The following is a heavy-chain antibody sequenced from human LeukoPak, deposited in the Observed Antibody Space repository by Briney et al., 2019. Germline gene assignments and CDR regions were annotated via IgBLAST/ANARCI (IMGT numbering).Heavy chain of an antibody. CDR3: AKGLLAYYDSSGYYFDY. J-gene: IGHJ4*02. V-gene: IGHV3-9*03. Sequence: GRSLRPSCAASGFTFDDYAMHWVRQAPGKGLEWVSGISWNSGSIGYADSVKGRFTISRDNAKNSLYLQMNSLRAEDMALYYCAKGLLAYYDSSGYYFDYWGQGTLVTVSS. D-gene: IGHD3-22*01. CDR1: GFTFDDYA. CDR2: ISWNSGSI.